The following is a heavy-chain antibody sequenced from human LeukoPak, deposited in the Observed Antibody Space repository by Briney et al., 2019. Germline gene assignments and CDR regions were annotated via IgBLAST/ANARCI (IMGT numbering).Heavy chain of an antibody. D-gene: IGHD2/OR15-2a*01. CDR3: ARNPPFDEWGYYFDY. J-gene: IGHJ4*02. CDR1: GYTFTSYG. CDR2: ISAYNGNT. Sequence: ASVKVSCKASGYTFTSYGISWVRQAPGQGLEWMGWISAYNGNTNYPQKLQGRVTMTTDTSTSTAYMELRSLRSDDTAVYYCARNPPFDEWGYYFDYWGQGTLVTVSS. V-gene: IGHV1-18*01.